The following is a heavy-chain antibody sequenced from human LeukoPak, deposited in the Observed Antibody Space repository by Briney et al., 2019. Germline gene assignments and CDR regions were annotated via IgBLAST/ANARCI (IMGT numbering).Heavy chain of an antibody. D-gene: IGHD3-9*01. CDR1: SGSISSSSYY. V-gene: IGHV4-39*01. CDR2: IYYSGST. J-gene: IGHJ4*02. CDR3: ASNRRLRYFAPIDY. Sequence: SETLSLTCTVSSGSISSSSYYWGWIRQPPGKGLEWIGSIYYSGSTYYNPSLKSRVTISVDTSKNQFSLKLSSVTAADTAVYYCASNRRLRYFAPIDYWGQGTLVTVSS.